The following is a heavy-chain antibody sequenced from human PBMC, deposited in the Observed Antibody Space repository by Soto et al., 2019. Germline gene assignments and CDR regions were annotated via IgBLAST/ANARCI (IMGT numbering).Heavy chain of an antibody. CDR2: IISLFGTP. CDR1: GDTFTNHV. D-gene: IGHD3-22*01. CDR3: ARALGSGYERGDY. Sequence: QVQLVQSGGEVKKPGSSVKVSCKASGDTFTNHVFNWVRQAPGQGLEWMGGIISLFGTPHYSQRFQGRVTITADESTATSYMQLSSLRSEATAVYYGARALGSGYERGDYWGQGTLVTVSS. J-gene: IGHJ4*02. V-gene: IGHV1-69*12.